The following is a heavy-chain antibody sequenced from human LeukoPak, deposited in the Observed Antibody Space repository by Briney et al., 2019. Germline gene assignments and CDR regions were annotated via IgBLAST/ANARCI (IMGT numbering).Heavy chain of an antibody. D-gene: IGHD3-22*01. Sequence: GASVKVSCKASGYTFTSFGISWVRQAPGQGLEWMGWISAYNGNTIYAQMLQGRVTTTTDTSTSTAYMELRSLRSDDTAVYYCARDLSSSYYYVFDYWGQGTLVTVSS. CDR1: GYTFTSFG. V-gene: IGHV1-18*01. CDR2: ISAYNGNT. CDR3: ARDLSSSYYYVFDY. J-gene: IGHJ4*02.